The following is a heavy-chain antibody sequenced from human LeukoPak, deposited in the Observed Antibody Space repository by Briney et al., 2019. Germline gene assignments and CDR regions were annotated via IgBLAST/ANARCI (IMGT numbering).Heavy chain of an antibody. V-gene: IGHV3-43*02. CDR1: GFTFDDYA. CDR3: AKDYCGDDCYIHDAFDV. D-gene: IGHD2-21*02. CDR2: ITGDGDRT. J-gene: IGHJ3*01. Sequence: PGGSLRLSCAASGFTFDDYAMHWVRQAPGKGLEWVSFITGDGDRTTYADSVKGRFTISGDNSKNSLYLQMNSLRTEDTALYYCAKDYCGDDCYIHDAFDVWGHGTMVTVSS.